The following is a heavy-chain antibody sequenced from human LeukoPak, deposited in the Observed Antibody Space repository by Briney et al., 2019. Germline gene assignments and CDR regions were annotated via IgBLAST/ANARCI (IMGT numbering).Heavy chain of an antibody. CDR1: GFTFSNAW. CDR2: IKSKTDGGTT. CDR3: TTDTADDFWSGYSQYYFDY. V-gene: IGHV3-15*01. J-gene: IGHJ4*02. D-gene: IGHD3-3*01. Sequence: GGSLRLSRAASGFTFSNAWMSWVRRAPGKGLEWVGRIKSKTDGGTTDYAAPVKGRFTISRDDSKNTLYLQMNSLKTEDTAVYYCTTDTADDFWSGYSQYYFDYWGQGTLVTVSS.